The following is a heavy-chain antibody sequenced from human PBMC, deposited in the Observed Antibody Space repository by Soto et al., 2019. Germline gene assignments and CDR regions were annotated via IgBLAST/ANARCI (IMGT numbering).Heavy chain of an antibody. J-gene: IGHJ4*02. CDR1: GFSLSTSGVG. Sequence: QITLKESGPALVKPTQTLTLTCTLSGFSLSTSGVGVGWIRQPPGKALEWLALIYWNDDKRYSPSLKSRLTITKDTSKNQVVLTMTNMDPVDTATYYCALSSGAKRFLEWLLFDYWGQGTLVTVSS. V-gene: IGHV2-5*01. CDR2: IYWNDDK. CDR3: ALSSGAKRFLEWLLFDY. D-gene: IGHD3-3*01.